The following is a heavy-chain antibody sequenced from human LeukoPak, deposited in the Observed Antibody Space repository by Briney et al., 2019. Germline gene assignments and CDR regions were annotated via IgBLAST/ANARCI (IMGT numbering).Heavy chain of an antibody. V-gene: IGHV3-33*01. CDR1: GFTFSSYG. CDR3: ARDQAPSFSGGHYDAFDI. D-gene: IGHD1-26*01. J-gene: IGHJ3*02. Sequence: PGGSLRLSCAASGFTFSSYGMHWVRQAPGKGLEWVAVIWYDGSNKYYADSVKGRFTISRDNSKNTLYLQMNSLRAEDTAVYYCARDQAPSFSGGHYDAFDIWGQGTVVTVSS. CDR2: IWYDGSNK.